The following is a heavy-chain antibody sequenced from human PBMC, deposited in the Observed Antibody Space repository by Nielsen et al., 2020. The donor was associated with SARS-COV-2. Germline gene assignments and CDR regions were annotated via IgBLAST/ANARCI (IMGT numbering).Heavy chain of an antibody. Sequence: SETLSLTCTVSGGSVSSGSYYWSWIRQPPGKGLEWIGYIYYSGSTYYNPSLKSRVTISVDTSKNQFSLKLSSVTAADTAVYYCASADSGYDFAFDPWGQGTLVTVSS. CDR1: GGSVSSGSYY. D-gene: IGHD5-12*01. CDR3: ASADSGYDFAFDP. J-gene: IGHJ5*02. CDR2: IYYSGST. V-gene: IGHV4-61*01.